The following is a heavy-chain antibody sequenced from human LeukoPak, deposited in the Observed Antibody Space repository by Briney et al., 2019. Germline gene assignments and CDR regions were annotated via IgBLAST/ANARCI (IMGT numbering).Heavy chain of an antibody. CDR1: GFTIRDYV. CDR2: IDPSGTAL. J-gene: IGHJ4*02. D-gene: IGHD1-20*01. CDR3: ARAAYNWN. V-gene: IGHV3-11*01. Sequence: PGGSLRLSCAASGFTIRDYVMSWVRQAPWKGLEWVSYIDPSGTALYYADSVKGRFTVSRDNGKNSLSLQLRSLRAEDTALYYCARAAYNWNWGQGTLVTVSS.